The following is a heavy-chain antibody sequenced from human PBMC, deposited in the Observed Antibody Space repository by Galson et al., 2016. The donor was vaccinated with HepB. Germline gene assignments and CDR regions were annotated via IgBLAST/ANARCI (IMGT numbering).Heavy chain of an antibody. CDR1: GFTFSTYG. V-gene: IGHV3-30*03. Sequence: SLRLSCAASGFTFSTYGMHWVRQAPGKGLEWVAVIPSDGDTKYHAGSVQGRVTISRDNSKNTLYLQMHRLRSEDTAVYYCASDPRQWQRGYNDGFEYWGQGTLVSVSS. CDR2: IPSDGDTK. J-gene: IGHJ4*02. CDR3: ASDPRQWQRGYNDGFEY. D-gene: IGHD5-18*01.